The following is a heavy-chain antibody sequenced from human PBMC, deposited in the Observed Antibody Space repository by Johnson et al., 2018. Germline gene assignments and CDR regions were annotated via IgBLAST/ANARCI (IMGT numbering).Heavy chain of an antibody. CDR2: IYPGDSGT. D-gene: IGHD3-10*01. CDR1: GYSFINYW. CDR3: ARFDYYGSGNYYYLAY. J-gene: IGHJ4*02. Sequence: QLVQSGAEVKKPGESLTISCKGSGYSFINYWIGWVRQMPGKGLEWMGIIYPGDSGTRYSPSFQGQVTISADKSITTAYLQGSSLKASDTAMYYCARFDYYGSGNYYYLAYWGQGTLVTVSS. V-gene: IGHV5-51*01.